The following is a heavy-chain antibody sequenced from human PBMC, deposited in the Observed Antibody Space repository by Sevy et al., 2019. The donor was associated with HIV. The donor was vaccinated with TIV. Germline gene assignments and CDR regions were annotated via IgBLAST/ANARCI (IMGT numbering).Heavy chain of an antibody. Sequence: SETLSLTCNVSGGSISSSRHYWGWLRQSPGKSLEWIGSRCYSGGAYYNPSLQIRVTISVDTSKNQFSLNVNSVTAADTAVYYCARHPLGNWFDLWGQGILVTVSS. CDR2: RCYSGGA. CDR1: GGSISSSRHY. D-gene: IGHD3-16*01. CDR3: ARHPLGNWFDL. V-gene: IGHV4-39*01. J-gene: IGHJ5*02.